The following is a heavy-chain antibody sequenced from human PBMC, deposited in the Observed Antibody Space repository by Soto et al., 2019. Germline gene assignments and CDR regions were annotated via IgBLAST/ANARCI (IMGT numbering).Heavy chain of an antibody. Sequence: EVQLLESGGGLVQPGGSLRLSCAASGFTFSSYAMIWVRQAPGKGLEWVSAISGGGGTTYYADSVKGRFTIPRDNSKNSLYLQMNSLRAEDTAVYYCAKLDCTSTTCYTGGSWFDSWGKGPLVTVSS. J-gene: IGHJ5*01. D-gene: IGHD2-2*02. CDR3: AKLDCTSTTCYTGGSWFDS. CDR1: GFTFSSYA. V-gene: IGHV3-23*01. CDR2: ISGGGGTT.